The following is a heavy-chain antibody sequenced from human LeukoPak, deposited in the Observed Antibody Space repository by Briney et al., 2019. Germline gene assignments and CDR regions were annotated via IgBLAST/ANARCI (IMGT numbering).Heavy chain of an antibody. CDR3: ARTGYSSGWYGGFDI. CDR2: IYPGDSDT. Sequence: GESLKISCKGSGYIFNNYWIAWVRQMPGKGLEWMGIIYPGDSDTRYSPSFQGQVTVSADKSIITAYLQWSSLKASDTAMYYCARTGYSSGWYGGFDIWGQGTLVTVSS. V-gene: IGHV5-51*01. CDR1: GYIFNNYW. D-gene: IGHD6-19*01. J-gene: IGHJ3*02.